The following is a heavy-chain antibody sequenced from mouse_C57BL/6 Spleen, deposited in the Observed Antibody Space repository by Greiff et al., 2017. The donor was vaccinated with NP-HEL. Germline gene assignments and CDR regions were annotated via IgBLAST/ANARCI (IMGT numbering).Heavy chain of an antibody. CDR3: ARGRTGPNFDY. Sequence: QVQLQQPGAELVMPGASVKLSCKASGYTFTSYWMHWVKQRPGQGLEWIGEIDPSDSYTNYNQKFKGKSTLTVDKSSSTAYMQLSSLTSEDSAVYYCARGRTGPNFDYWGQGTTLTVSS. CDR1: GYTFTSYW. V-gene: IGHV1-69*01. D-gene: IGHD4-1*01. CDR2: IDPSDSYT. J-gene: IGHJ2*01.